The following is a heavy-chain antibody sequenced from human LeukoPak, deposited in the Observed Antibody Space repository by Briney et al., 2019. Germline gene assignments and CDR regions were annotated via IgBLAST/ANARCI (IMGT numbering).Heavy chain of an antibody. CDR2: IYPGDSDT. J-gene: IGHJ4*02. D-gene: IGHD3-22*01. V-gene: IGHV5-51*01. CDR3: ARHVTYYYDSSEYYFDY. Sequence: GESLKISCKGSGYSFTSYWIGWVRQMPGKGLEWMGMIYPGDSDTRYSPSFQGQVTISADKSISTAYLQWSSLKASDTAMYYCARHVTYYYDSSEYYFDYWGQGTLVTVSS. CDR1: GYSFTSYW.